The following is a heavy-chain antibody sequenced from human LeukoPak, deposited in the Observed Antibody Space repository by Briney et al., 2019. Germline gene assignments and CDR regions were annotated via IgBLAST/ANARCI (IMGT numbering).Heavy chain of an antibody. J-gene: IGHJ5*02. CDR2: ISGWGGSP. D-gene: IGHD6-13*01. V-gene: IGHV3-23*01. CDR3: EAGFWFDP. Sequence: GGSLRLSCAASGFSFSSYAMSWVRRAPGKGLEWVSDISGWGGSPYYADSVKDWFTIDRDNSKHPLYRQMNSVRAEDTAVYYCEAGFWFDPWGQGTLVTVSS. CDR1: GFSFSSYA.